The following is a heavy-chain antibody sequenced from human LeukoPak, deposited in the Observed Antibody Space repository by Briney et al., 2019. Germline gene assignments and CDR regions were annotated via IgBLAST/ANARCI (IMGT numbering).Heavy chain of an antibody. V-gene: IGHV1-69*13. Sequence: ASVKVSCKASGGTFSSYAISWVRQAPGQGLEWTGGIIPIFGTANYAQKFQGRVTITADESTSTAYMELSSLRSEDTAVYYCARGRYYGSGFNGGYGMDVWGKGTTVTVSS. CDR3: ARGRYYGSGFNGGYGMDV. D-gene: IGHD3-10*01. J-gene: IGHJ6*04. CDR1: GGTFSSYA. CDR2: IIPIFGTA.